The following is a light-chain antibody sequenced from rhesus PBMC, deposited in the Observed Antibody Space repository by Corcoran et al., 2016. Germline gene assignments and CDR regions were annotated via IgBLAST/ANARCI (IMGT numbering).Light chain of an antibody. CDR3: LQETNWPLT. CDR2: DAS. J-gene: IGKJ4*01. CDR1: QSVNYN. V-gene: IGKV3-35*01. Sequence: EIVMTQSPATLSLSPGERATLSCRASQSVNYNLAWYQQKPGQVPRLLMYDASNRDTGSPDRFIGSGSGTDFTLTISSLEPEDVGVYSCLQETNWPLTFGGGTKVEIK.